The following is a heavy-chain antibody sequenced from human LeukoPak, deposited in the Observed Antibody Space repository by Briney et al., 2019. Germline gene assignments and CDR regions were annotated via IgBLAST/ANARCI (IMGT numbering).Heavy chain of an antibody. V-gene: IGHV3-33*01. Sequence: GGSLRLSCAASGFTFSSYGMHWVRQAPGKGLEWVAVIWYDGSNKYYADSVKGRFTISRDNSKNTLYLQMNSLRVEDTAVYYCARYYDSSGYMWFDPWGQGTLVTVSS. D-gene: IGHD3-22*01. J-gene: IGHJ5*02. CDR2: IWYDGSNK. CDR3: ARYYDSSGYMWFDP. CDR1: GFTFSSYG.